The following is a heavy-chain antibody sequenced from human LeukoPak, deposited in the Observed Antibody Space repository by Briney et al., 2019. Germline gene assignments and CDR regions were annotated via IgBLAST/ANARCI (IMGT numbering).Heavy chain of an antibody. CDR2: ISYSGST. D-gene: IGHD3-9*01. CDR3: ARGFDGPNAFDI. Sequence: GSLRLSCAASGFTFSSYEMNWVRQAPGKGLEWIGHISYSGSTNYNPSLKSRVTVSIDTSKNQVSLKLSSMTAADTAVYYCARGFDGPNAFDIWGQGTMVTVSS. V-gene: IGHV4-59*01. J-gene: IGHJ3*02. CDR1: GFTFSSYE.